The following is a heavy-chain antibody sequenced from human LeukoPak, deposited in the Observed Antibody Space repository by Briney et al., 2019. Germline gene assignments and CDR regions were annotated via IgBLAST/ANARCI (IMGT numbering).Heavy chain of an antibody. J-gene: IGHJ3*02. Sequence: GGSRRLSCAASGFTFSSYSMNWVREAPGKGLECFSSISSRSSYIYCADSVKGRFTISRDNAKNSLYLQMNSRRAEDMAVYYCARDITMVRGVTDAFDIWGQGTMVTVSS. CDR2: ISSRSSYI. D-gene: IGHD3-10*01. V-gene: IGHV3-21*01. CDR1: GFTFSSYS. CDR3: ARDITMVRGVTDAFDI.